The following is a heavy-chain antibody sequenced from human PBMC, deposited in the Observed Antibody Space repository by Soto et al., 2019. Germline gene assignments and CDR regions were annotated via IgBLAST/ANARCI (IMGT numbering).Heavy chain of an antibody. D-gene: IGHD1-26*01. CDR2: ASYDGSNK. CDR1: GFSFSSFA. V-gene: IGHV3-30*18. CDR3: AKGGASDGRYYSDY. J-gene: IGHJ4*02. Sequence: QVQLVESGGGVVQPGRSLRLSCVASGFSFSSFAMQWVRQAPGKGLEWVAVASYDGSNKYYADFVKGRFTISRDNSKNTLFLQMNSLREDDMAVYYCAKGGASDGRYYSDYWGQGTLVTVSS.